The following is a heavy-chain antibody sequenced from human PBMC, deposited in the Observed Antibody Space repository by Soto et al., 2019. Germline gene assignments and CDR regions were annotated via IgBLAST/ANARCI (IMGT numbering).Heavy chain of an antibody. D-gene: IGHD6-19*01. CDR2: MNPNSGNT. J-gene: IGHJ5*02. V-gene: IGHV1-8*01. CDR1: GYTFTSYD. Sequence: GASVKVSCKASGYTFTSYDINWVRQATGQGLEWMGWMNPNSGNTGHAQKFQGRVTMTRNTSISTAYMGLSSLRSEDTAVYYCARGASSGRRGYWFDPWGQGTLVTVSS. CDR3: ARGASSGRRGYWFDP.